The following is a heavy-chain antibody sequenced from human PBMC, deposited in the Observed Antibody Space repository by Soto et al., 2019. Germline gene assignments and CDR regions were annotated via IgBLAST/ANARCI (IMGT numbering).Heavy chain of an antibody. D-gene: IGHD3-10*01. CDR3: ARAHWVRGVIWDWFDP. V-gene: IGHV4-31*03. CDR2: IYYSGST. CDR1: GGSISSGGYY. Sequence: QVKLQESGPGLVKPSQTLSLTCTVSGGSISSGGYYWSWIRQHPGKGLEWIGYIYYSGSTYYNPSLKSRVTISVDTSKNQFSLKLSSVTAADTAVYYCARAHWVRGVIWDWFDPWGQGTLVTVSS. J-gene: IGHJ5*02.